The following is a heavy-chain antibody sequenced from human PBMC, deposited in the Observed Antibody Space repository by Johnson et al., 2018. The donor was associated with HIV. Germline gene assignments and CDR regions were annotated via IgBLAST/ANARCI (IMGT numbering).Heavy chain of an antibody. Sequence: VQLVESGGGLIQPGGSLRLSCAASGFTVSASSMIWVRQAPGEGLKWVSLIYTGDSTSYADSVKGRFTISTDTSKNTPYLQMNALRAEDTAVYYCAISIPRPGWGDAFDIWGQGTMVTVSS. J-gene: IGHJ3*02. CDR1: GFTVSASS. CDR3: AISIPRPGWGDAFDI. CDR2: IYTGDST. V-gene: IGHV3-53*01. D-gene: IGHD3-16*01.